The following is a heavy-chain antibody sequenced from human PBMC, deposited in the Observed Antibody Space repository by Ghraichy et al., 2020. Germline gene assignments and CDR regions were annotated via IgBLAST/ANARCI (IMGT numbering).Heavy chain of an antibody. CDR1: GFTFSSYA. D-gene: IGHD1-26*01. Sequence: GGSLRLSCAASGFTFSSYAMSWVRQAPGKGLEWVSAISGSGGSTYYADSVKVRFTISRDNSKNTLYLQMNSLRAEDTAVYYCAKDGEWELLTNYWGQGTLVTVSS. CDR3: AKDGEWELLTNY. V-gene: IGHV3-23*01. J-gene: IGHJ4*02. CDR2: ISGSGGST.